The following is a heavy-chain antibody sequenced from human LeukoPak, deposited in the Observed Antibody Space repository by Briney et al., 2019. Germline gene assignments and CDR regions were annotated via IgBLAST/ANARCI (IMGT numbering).Heavy chain of an antibody. CDR2: ISASGDGT. CDR1: GFTFSTTA. Sequence: GGSLRLSCAASGFTFSTTAMSWVRQAPGKGLEWVSAISASGDGTFYADSVKGGFTISRDNSKNMLYLQMNSLRADDTAVYYCANHLEYCSTGSCSYFDYWGQGTLVTVSS. V-gene: IGHV3-23*01. D-gene: IGHD2-15*01. J-gene: IGHJ4*02. CDR3: ANHLEYCSTGSCSYFDY.